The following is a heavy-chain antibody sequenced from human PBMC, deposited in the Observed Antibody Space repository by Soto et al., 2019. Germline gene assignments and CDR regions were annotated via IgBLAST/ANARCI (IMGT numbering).Heavy chain of an antibody. CDR1: GYTFTTHT. J-gene: IGHJ4*02. Sequence: ASVKVSCKASGYTFTTHTTSWVRQAPGQGLEWMGWISTYNDKTNYAQRFQDRVTLTADRSTSTAYMELRSLGSDDTATYYCAGDDDYVWGSYRPWGQGTLVTVSS. D-gene: IGHD3-16*02. CDR2: ISTYNDKT. CDR3: AGDDDYVWGSYRP. V-gene: IGHV1-18*04.